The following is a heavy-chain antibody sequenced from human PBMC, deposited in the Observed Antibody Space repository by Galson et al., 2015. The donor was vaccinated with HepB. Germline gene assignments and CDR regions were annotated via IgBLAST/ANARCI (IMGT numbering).Heavy chain of an antibody. D-gene: IGHD3-10*01. J-gene: IGHJ4*02. CDR1: GYNFTTYG. CDR3: ARDTYGLSGHF. V-gene: IGHV1-18*04. CDR2: ISAHNGDT. Sequence: SVKVSCKASGYNFTTYGISWVRQAPGQGLEWMGWISAHNGDTKYAKKFQGRVTMTTDTSTSTAYMELRSLRSDDTAVYYCARDTYGLSGHFWGQGTQVTVSS.